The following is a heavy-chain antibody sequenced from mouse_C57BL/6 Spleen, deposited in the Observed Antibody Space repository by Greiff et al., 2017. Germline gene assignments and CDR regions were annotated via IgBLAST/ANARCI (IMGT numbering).Heavy chain of an antibody. Sequence: EVQGVESGGGLVQPGGSLSLSCAASGFTFTDYYMSWVRQPPGKALEWLGFIRNKANGYTTEYSASVKGRFTISRDNSQSILYLQMNALRAEDSATYYCARFNWEWAWFAYWGQGTLVTVSA. J-gene: IGHJ3*01. CDR2: IRNKANGYTT. CDR3: ARFNWEWAWFAY. D-gene: IGHD4-1*01. CDR1: GFTFTDYY. V-gene: IGHV7-3*01.